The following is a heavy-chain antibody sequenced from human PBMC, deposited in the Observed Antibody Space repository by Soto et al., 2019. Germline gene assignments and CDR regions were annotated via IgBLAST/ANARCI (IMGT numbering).Heavy chain of an antibody. D-gene: IGHD3-9*01. CDR2: IFYSGDT. CDR1: GDSLRNHY. Sequence: SETLSLTCSVSGDSLRNHYWSWIRQPPGSRLEWLGHIFYSGDTSSYNPSLKSRVSMSVDTSKNQFSLKLRSVSADDTAVYFCARVSYFRGFDWLFAFDPWGQGALVTVPQ. J-gene: IGHJ5*02. V-gene: IGHV4-59*11. CDR3: ARVSYFRGFDWLFAFDP.